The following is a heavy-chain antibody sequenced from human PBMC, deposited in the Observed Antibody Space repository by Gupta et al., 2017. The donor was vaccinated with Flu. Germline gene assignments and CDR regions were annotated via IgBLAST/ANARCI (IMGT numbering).Heavy chain of an antibody. D-gene: IGHD2-2*01. Sequence: QVQLVQSGAEVKKPGASVKVSCKASGYTFTGYYMHWVRQAPGQGLEWMGWINPNSGGTNYAQKFQGWVTMTRDTSISTAYMELSRLRSDDTAVYYCARGYCSSTSCYVHWFDPWGQGTLVTVSS. CDR3: ARGYCSSTSCYVHWFDP. CDR2: INPNSGGT. CDR1: GYTFTGYY. J-gene: IGHJ5*02. V-gene: IGHV1-2*04.